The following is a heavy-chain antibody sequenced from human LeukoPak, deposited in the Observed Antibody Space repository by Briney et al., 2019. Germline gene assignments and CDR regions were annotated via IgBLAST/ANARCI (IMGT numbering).Heavy chain of an antibody. D-gene: IGHD6-19*01. Sequence: SETLSLTCTVSGGSISPYYWSWIRQSPGTGLEWIGHIFYSGKTDYNPSLKSRVTISVDTSKNQFSLKLSSVTAADTAVYYCARRLSGWYDVSWFDPWGQGTLVTVSS. CDR1: GGSISPYY. V-gene: IGHV4-59*08. CDR3: ARRLSGWYDVSWFDP. CDR2: IFYSGKT. J-gene: IGHJ5*02.